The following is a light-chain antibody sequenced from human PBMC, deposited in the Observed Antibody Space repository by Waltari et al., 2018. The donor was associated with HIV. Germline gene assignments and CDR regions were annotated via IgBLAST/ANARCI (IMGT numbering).Light chain of an antibody. Sequence: QSVLTQPPSVSGAPGQRVTISCTGSSSKIGAGYDVHWYQQLPGTAPKLLIHAKCKRPSGVPDRFSGSKSGTSASLAITGLQAEDEADYYCQSYESTSWVFGGGTKLTVL. CDR2: AKC. CDR3: QSYESTSWV. J-gene: IGLJ3*02. CDR1: SSKIGAGYD. V-gene: IGLV1-40*01.